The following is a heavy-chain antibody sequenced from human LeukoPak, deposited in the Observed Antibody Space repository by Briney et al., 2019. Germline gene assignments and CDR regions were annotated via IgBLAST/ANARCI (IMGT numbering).Heavy chain of an antibody. CDR1: GFTFSNYW. CDR3: VRNLAVAGTCFDS. CDR2: IKQDGSDR. J-gene: IGHJ4*02. V-gene: IGHV3-7*03. Sequence: GGSLRLSCAASGFTFSNYWMSWVRQAPGTGLEWVANIKQDGSDRNYVTSVRGRFTISRDNAESSLFLQMNSLRAEDTAVYYCVRNLAVAGTCFDSWGQGTPVTVSS. D-gene: IGHD6-19*01.